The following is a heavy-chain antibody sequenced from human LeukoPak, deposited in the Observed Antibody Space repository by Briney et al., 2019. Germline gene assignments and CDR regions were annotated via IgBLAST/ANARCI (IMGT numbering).Heavy chain of an antibody. CDR1: GVTFSTYW. D-gene: IGHD3-16*01. V-gene: IGHV3-74*01. CDR3: SSQISRGGN. CDR2: ITPDGSST. J-gene: IGHJ4*02. Sequence: GGSLRLSCAASGVTFSTYWMHWGRHGPGKGAEWVSHITPDGSSTNYADSVKGRFTISRDNAKNTLYLQMNSLRAEDTAVYYCSSQISRGGNWGQGTLVTVSS.